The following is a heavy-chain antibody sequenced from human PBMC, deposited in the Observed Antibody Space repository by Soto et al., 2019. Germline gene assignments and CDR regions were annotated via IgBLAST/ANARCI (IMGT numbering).Heavy chain of an antibody. Sequence: GSLRLSCAASGFTFSSYAMHWVRQAPGKGLEWVAVISYDGSNKYYADSVKGRFTISRDNSKNTLYLQMNSLRAEDTAVYYCAREVVRVDTAMDPFDYWGQGNLVTVSS. CDR3: AREVVRVDTAMDPFDY. J-gene: IGHJ4*02. CDR2: ISYDGSNK. V-gene: IGHV3-30-3*01. D-gene: IGHD5-18*01. CDR1: GFTFSSYA.